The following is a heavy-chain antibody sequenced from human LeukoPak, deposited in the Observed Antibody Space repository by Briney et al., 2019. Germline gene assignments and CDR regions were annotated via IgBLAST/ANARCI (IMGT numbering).Heavy chain of an antibody. CDR3: ARQLNNWFDP. Sequence: ASETLSLTCTVSGGSISSYYWSWIRQAPGKGLEWIGYIYTSGSTNYNPSLKSRVTISVDTSKNQFSLKLSSVTAADTAVYYCARQLNNWFDPWGQGTLVTVSS. CDR2: IYTSGST. D-gene: IGHD2-2*01. J-gene: IGHJ5*02. CDR1: GGSISSYY. V-gene: IGHV4-4*09.